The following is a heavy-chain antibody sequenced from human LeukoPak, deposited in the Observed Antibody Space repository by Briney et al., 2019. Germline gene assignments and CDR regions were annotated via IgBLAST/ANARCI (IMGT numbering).Heavy chain of an antibody. CDR1: GFTFSSYS. CDR3: ARSRWLQLGGIDYYYMDV. D-gene: IGHD5-24*01. J-gene: IGHJ6*03. CDR2: ITSYSSTI. Sequence: PGGSLRLSCAASGFTFSSYSMNWVRQAPGRGLEWVSYITSYSSTIYYADSVKGRFTISRDNAENSLYLQMNSLRAEDTAVYYCARSRWLQLGGIDYYYMDVWGKGTTVTVSS. V-gene: IGHV3-48*01.